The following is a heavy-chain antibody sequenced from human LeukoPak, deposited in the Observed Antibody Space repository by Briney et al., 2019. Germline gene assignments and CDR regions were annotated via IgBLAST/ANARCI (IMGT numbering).Heavy chain of an antibody. CDR3: ARGGSRVVTYGNFDY. V-gene: IGHV1-18*01. CDR1: GYTFTSYA. J-gene: IGHJ4*02. Sequence: ASVKVSCKPSGYTFTSYALGWVRQAPGQGLEWMGWISTYSGNTNYAQKLQGRITMTIETSTSTAYMELRSLRSDDTAVYYCARGGSRVVTYGNFDYWGQGTLVTVSS. D-gene: IGHD2-21*02. CDR2: ISTYSGNT.